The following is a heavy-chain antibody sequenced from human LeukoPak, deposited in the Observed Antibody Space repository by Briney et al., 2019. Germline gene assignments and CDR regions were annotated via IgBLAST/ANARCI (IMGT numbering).Heavy chain of an antibody. CDR3: AKDRWAAPFWGFDY. CDR1: GXXFDDXX. CDR2: ISWNSGSI. Sequence: ASGXXFDDXXXXXVXQXXXXXXEWVSGISWNSGSIGYADSVKGRFTISRDNAKNSLYLQMNSLRAEDTALYYCAKDRWAAPFWGFDYWGQGTLVTVSS. V-gene: IGHV3-9*01. D-gene: IGHD7-27*01. J-gene: IGHJ4*02.